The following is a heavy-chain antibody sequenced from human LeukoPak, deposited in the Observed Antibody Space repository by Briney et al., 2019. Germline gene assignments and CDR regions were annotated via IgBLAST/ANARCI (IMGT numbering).Heavy chain of an antibody. Sequence: GGSLRLFCAASGFTFSSYEMNWVRQAPGKGLEWTSYISSSGSTMYYADSVKGRFTISRDNAKNSLYLQMNSLRAEDTAIYYCASSSWYALDYWGQGTLVTVSS. CDR1: GFTFSSYE. D-gene: IGHD6-13*01. CDR2: ISSSGSTM. V-gene: IGHV3-48*03. J-gene: IGHJ4*02. CDR3: ASSSWYALDY.